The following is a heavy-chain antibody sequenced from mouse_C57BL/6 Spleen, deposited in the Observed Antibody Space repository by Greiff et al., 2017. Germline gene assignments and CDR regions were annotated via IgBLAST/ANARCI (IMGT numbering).Heavy chain of an antibody. CDR1: GYSITSGYD. Sequence: EVKVVESGPGMVKPSQSLSLTCTVTGYSITSGYDWHWIRHFPGNKLEWMGYISYSGSTNYNPSLKSRISITHDTSKNHFFLKLNSVTTEDTATYYCARGNRYYAMDYWGQGTSVTVSS. J-gene: IGHJ4*01. V-gene: IGHV3-1*01. CDR3: ARGNRYYAMDY. CDR2: ISYSGST. D-gene: IGHD2-14*01.